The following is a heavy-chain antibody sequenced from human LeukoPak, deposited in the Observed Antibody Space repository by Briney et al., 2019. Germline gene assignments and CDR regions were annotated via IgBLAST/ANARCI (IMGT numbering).Heavy chain of an antibody. CDR2: ITSSGRT. CDR3: ANGHGDTDYSDTFDC. V-gene: IGHV3-23*01. J-gene: IGHJ4*02. D-gene: IGHD2-21*01. Sequence: GGSLRLSCAASGFTFSSYGMNWVRQAPGKGLEWVSTITSSGRTYYADPVKGRFTISRDDSKNTLSLQMNSLRAEDTAAYYCANGHGDTDYSDTFDCRGQGTLVAVSS. CDR1: GFTFSSYG.